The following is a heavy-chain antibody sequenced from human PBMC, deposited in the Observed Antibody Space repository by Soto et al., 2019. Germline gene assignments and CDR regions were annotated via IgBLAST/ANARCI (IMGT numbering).Heavy chain of an antibody. CDR1: GFIFSGSG. J-gene: IGHJ5*01. CDR3: ARWVGGSMYDNSGKYDS. V-gene: IGHV3-30*03. CDR2: VSNDGIRK. D-gene: IGHD3-22*01. Sequence: QVQLVESGGGVVQPGRSLRLTCAASGFIFSGSGMHWVRQAPGKGLEWVALVSNDGIRKYYGDSVKGRFNIFRDNAENTLTLQMNSLRGEDTAVYYCARWVGGSMYDNSGKYDSWGQGTLVTVSS.